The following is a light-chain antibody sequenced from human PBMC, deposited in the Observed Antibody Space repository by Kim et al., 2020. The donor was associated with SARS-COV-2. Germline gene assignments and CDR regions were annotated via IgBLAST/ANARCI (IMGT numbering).Light chain of an antibody. CDR2: EVS. V-gene: IGLV2-23*02. CDR1: SSDVGSYNL. CDR3: CSYAGSSTWV. Sequence: GQEITISCSGTSSDVGSYNLVSVYQQHPGKAPKLMIYEVSKRPSGVSNRFSGSKSGNTASLTISGLQAEDEADYYCCSYAGSSTWVFGGGTQLTVL. J-gene: IGLJ3*02.